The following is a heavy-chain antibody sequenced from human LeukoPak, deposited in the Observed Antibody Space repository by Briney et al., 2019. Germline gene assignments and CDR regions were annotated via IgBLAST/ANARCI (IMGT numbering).Heavy chain of an antibody. CDR1: GYTFTSYD. CDR2: MNPNSGNT. J-gene: IGHJ6*02. V-gene: IGHV1-8*01. CDR3: VRCYYYYGMDV. Sequence: ASVKVSCKASGYTFTSYDMNWVRQATGQGLEWMGWMNPNSGNTGYAQKFQGRVTMTRNTSITTAYMELSSLRSEDTAVYYCVRCYYYYGMDVWGQGTTVTVSS.